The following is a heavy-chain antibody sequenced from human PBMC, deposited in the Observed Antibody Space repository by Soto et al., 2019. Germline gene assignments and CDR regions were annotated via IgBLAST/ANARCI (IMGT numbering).Heavy chain of an antibody. CDR2: IYYSGST. J-gene: IGHJ5*02. Sequence: SETLSLTCTVSGGSISSSSYYWGWIRQPPGKELEWIGSIYYSGSTYYNPSLKSRVTISVDTSKNQFSLKLSSVTAADTAVYYCAKYSSGWYFPNWFDPWGQGTLVTVSS. V-gene: IGHV4-39*01. D-gene: IGHD6-19*01. CDR1: GGSISSSSYY. CDR3: AKYSSGWYFPNWFDP.